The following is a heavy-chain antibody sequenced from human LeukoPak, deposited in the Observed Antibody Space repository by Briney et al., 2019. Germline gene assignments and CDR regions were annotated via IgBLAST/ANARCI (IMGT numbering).Heavy chain of an antibody. CDR2: INPNSGGT. CDR3: ARGEGDSSRWPLNY. V-gene: IGHV1-2*02. Sequence: ASVKVSCKASGYTFTGYYMHWVRQAPGQGLEWMGWINPNSGGTKYAQQFQGRVTMTRDTSISTAYMELTRLTSDDTAVYYCARGEGDSSRWPLNYWGQGTLVPVSS. D-gene: IGHD6-13*01. J-gene: IGHJ4*02. CDR1: GYTFTGYY.